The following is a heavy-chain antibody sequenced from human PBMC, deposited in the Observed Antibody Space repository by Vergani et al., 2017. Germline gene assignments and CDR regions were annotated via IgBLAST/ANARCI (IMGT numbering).Heavy chain of an antibody. CDR3: AKDVLWFGELLYPYFDY. Sequence: EVQLVESGGGLVQPGRSLRLSCAASGFTFDDYAMHWVRPAPGKGLEWVSGISWNSGSIGYADSVKGRFTISRYNAKNALYLQMNSLRAEDTALYYCAKDVLWFGELLYPYFDYWGQGTLVTVSS. D-gene: IGHD3-10*01. CDR2: ISWNSGSI. J-gene: IGHJ4*02. V-gene: IGHV3-9*01. CDR1: GFTFDDYA.